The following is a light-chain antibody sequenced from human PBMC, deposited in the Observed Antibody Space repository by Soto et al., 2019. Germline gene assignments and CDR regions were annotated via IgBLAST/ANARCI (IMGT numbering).Light chain of an antibody. V-gene: IGKV3-11*01. CDR3: QQRSNWPPYT. J-gene: IGKJ2*01. CDR2: DAS. CDR1: QSVNSN. Sequence: EIVLTQSPATLSLSPGERATLSCRASQSVNSNLAWYQQKPGQAPRLLIFDASNSATGIPARFSGSGSGTDFTLTISSLEPEDFAGYYCQQRSNWPPYTFGQGTKLEIK.